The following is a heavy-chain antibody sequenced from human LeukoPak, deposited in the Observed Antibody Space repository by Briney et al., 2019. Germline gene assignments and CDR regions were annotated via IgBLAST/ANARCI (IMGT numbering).Heavy chain of an antibody. V-gene: IGHV5-51*01. J-gene: IGHJ4*02. CDR3: AISIGSSASSGFDY. CDR1: GYTFTSYW. Sequence: KSGESLKISSKGSGYTFTSYWIAWVRQMPGKGLEWMGIIYPGDSDTRYSPSFQGQVTISADKSISTAYLQWNSLKASDTAMYYCAISIGSSASSGFDYWGQGTLVTVSS. CDR2: IYPGDSDT. D-gene: IGHD3-10*01.